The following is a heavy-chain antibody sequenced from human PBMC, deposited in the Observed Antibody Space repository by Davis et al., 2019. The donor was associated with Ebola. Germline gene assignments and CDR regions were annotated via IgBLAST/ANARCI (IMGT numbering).Heavy chain of an antibody. CDR3: AKDGDIVVMVYFDY. Sequence: PGGSLRLSCAVSGFSFSSYAMSWVRQAPGKGLEWVSGISGSGGSTYYTDSVKGRFTISRDNSKNTLYLQMNSLRAEDTAVYYCAKDGDIVVMVYFDYWGQGTLVTVSS. CDR2: ISGSGGST. D-gene: IGHD2-8*01. J-gene: IGHJ4*02. CDR1: GFSFSSYA. V-gene: IGHV3-23*01.